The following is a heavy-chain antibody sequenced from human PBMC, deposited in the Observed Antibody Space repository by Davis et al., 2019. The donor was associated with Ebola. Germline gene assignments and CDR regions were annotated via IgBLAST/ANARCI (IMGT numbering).Heavy chain of an antibody. D-gene: IGHD2-15*01. J-gene: IGHJ6*02. V-gene: IGHV1-69*04. CDR2: IIPILGIA. CDR1: GYTFTSYG. Sequence: SVKVSCKASGYTFTSYGISWVRQAPGQGLEWMGRIIPILGIANYAQKFQGRVTITADKSTSTAYMELSSLRSEDTAVYYCARVVVVDGFYYYAMDVWGQGTTVTVSS. CDR3: ARVVVVDGFYYYAMDV.